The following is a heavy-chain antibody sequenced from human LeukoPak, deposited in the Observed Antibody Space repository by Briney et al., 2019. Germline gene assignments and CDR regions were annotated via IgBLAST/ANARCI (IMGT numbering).Heavy chain of an antibody. J-gene: IGHJ4*02. CDR2: IYYSGST. CDR1: GGSISSYY. CDR3: ARFAYGSVDY. Sequence: PSETLSLTCTVSGGSISSYYWSWIRQPPGKGLEWIGYIYYSGSTNYNPSLKSRVTISVDTSKNQFSLKLGSVTAADTAVYYCARFAYGSVDYWGQGTLVTVSS. D-gene: IGHD3-10*01. V-gene: IGHV4-59*01.